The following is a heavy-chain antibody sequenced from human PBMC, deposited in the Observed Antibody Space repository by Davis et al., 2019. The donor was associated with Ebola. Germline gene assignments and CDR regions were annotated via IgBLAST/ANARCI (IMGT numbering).Heavy chain of an antibody. CDR2: IYYSGST. D-gene: IGHD6-13*01. CDR3: ARVRVAAAGLDY. Sequence: MPSETLSLTCTVSGGSISSYYWSWIRQPPGKGLEWIGYIYYSGSTNYNPSLKSRVTISVDTSKNQFSLKLSSVTAADTAVYYCARVRVAAAGLDYWGQGTLVTVSS. V-gene: IGHV4-59*01. J-gene: IGHJ4*02. CDR1: GGSISSYY.